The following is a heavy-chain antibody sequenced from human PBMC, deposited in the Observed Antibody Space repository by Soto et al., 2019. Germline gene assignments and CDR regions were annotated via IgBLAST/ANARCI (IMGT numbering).Heavy chain of an antibody. V-gene: IGHV4-38-2*02. CDR3: ARDLSSGYQTFYFDY. J-gene: IGHJ4*01. D-gene: IGHD3-22*01. CDR2: TSYDGKS. CDR1: GYFINSGYS. Sequence: NPSETLSLTCKVSGYFINSGYSWGWIRQSPGKGLEWVGSTSYDGKSYYKPSLKSRVVMSVDLANNQFSLRLRSVTAADTAVYYCARDLSSGYQTFYFDYWGQGTPVTVSS.